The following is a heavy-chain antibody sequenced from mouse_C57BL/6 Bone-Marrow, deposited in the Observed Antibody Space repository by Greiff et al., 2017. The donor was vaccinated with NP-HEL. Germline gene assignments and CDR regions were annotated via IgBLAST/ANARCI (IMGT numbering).Heavy chain of an antibody. CDR2: IDPSDSET. J-gene: IGHJ1*03. V-gene: IGHV1-52*01. Sequence: QVQLQQPGAELVRPGSSVKLSCKASGYTFTSYWMHWVKQRPIQGLEWIGNIDPSDSETHYNQKFKDKATLTVDKSSSTAYMQLSSLTSEDSAVFYWSRWTPRYYYGSSWYFDVWGTGTTVTVSS. CDR3: SRWTPRYYYGSSWYFDV. D-gene: IGHD1-1*01. CDR1: GYTFTSYW.